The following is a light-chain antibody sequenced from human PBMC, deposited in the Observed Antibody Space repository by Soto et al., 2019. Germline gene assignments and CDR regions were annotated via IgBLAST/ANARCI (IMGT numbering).Light chain of an antibody. CDR1: ALPKQY. V-gene: IGLV3-25*03. CDR3: QSADSSGRV. J-gene: IGLJ3*02. CDR2: KDI. Sequence: SYELTQPPSLSVSPGQTARITCSGDALPKQYAYWYQQKPGQAPVLVIYKDIERPSGIPERFSGSSSGTTVTLTISGVQAEDEADYYCQSADSSGRVFGGVTKLTVL.